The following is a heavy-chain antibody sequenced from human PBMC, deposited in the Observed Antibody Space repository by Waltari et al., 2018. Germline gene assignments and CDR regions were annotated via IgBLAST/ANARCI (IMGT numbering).Heavy chain of an antibody. J-gene: IGHJ2*01. Sequence: EVQLLESGGGLVQPGGSLRLSCAASGFTFSISAWSWVRQAPGKGLGWVSAISGSGGSTYYADSVKGRFTISRDNSKNTLYLQMNSLRAEDTAVYYCAKDGRIAVAGSDWYFDLWGRGTLVTVSS. CDR3: AKDGRIAVAGSDWYFDL. CDR2: ISGSGGST. V-gene: IGHV3-23*01. D-gene: IGHD6-19*01. CDR1: GFTFSISA.